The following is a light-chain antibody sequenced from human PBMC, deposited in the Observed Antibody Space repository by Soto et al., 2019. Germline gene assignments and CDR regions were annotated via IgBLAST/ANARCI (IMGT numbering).Light chain of an antibody. J-gene: IGKJ1*01. V-gene: IGKV3-11*01. CDR1: QSVSSY. Sequence: EIVLTQSAATLSLSPGERATLSCRASQSVSSYLAWYQQKPGQAPRLLIYDASNRATGIPARFSGSGSGTDFTLTIVRLEPEDFAVYYCQQYGTSPRTFGQGTKVDIK. CDR3: QQYGTSPRT. CDR2: DAS.